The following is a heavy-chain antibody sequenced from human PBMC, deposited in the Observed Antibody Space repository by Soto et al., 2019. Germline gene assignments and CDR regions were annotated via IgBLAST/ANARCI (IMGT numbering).Heavy chain of an antibody. CDR1: GLTFISYS. V-gene: IGHV3-21*01. J-gene: IGHJ6*02. Sequence: PRASLRLSRAASGLTFISYSIHWVGQAAGKGLEWVSSIDRRSDIYYADSVKGRFTISRDNAKNSVSLQMNSLRAEDTAVYYCAREETAWPLAYGLDVWGQGTTVTVSS. D-gene: IGHD2-21*02. CDR2: IDRRSDI. CDR3: AREETAWPLAYGLDV.